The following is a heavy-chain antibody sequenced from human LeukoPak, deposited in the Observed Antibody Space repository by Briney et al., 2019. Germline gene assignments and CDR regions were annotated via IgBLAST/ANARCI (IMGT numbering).Heavy chain of an antibody. Sequence: PSQTLSLTCAVSDGSISSGGYSWSWIRQPPGKGLEWIGYIYHSGSTYYNPSLKSRVTISVDRSKNQFSLKLSSVTAADTAVYYCARGTGDPMYYFDYWGQGTLVTVSS. CDR2: IYHSGST. CDR3: ARGTGDPMYYFDY. D-gene: IGHD7-27*01. V-gene: IGHV4-30-2*01. CDR1: DGSISSGGYS. J-gene: IGHJ4*02.